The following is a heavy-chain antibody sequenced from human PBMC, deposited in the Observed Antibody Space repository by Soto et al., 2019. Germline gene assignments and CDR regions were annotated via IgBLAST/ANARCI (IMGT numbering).Heavy chain of an antibody. D-gene: IGHD6-13*01. V-gene: IGHV4-61*01. CDR3: ARDYLLRRSSSFCGTSTCRFDP. CDR1: GGSVSSGSYY. CDR2: IYYSGST. Sequence: SETLSLTCTVSGGSVSSGSYYWSWIRQPPGKGLEWIGYIYYSGSTNYNPSLKSRVTISVDTSKNQFSLKLSSVTAADTAVYYCARDYLLRRSSSFCGTSTCRFDPWGQGTLVTVSS. J-gene: IGHJ5*02.